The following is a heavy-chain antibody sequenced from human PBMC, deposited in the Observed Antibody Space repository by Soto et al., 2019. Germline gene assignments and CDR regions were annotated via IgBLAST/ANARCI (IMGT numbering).Heavy chain of an antibody. D-gene: IGHD3-9*01. CDR3: AKDRSVLRYFAWLIPPVY. J-gene: IGHJ4*02. CDR2: ISYDGTNK. Sequence: QVQLVESGGGVVQPGRSLRLSCAASGFTFSSYGMHWVRQAPGKGLEWVAVISYDGTNKYYADSVKGRFTISRDNSKNTLYLQMNSLRAEDTAVYYCAKDRSVLRYFAWLIPPVYWGQGTLVTVSS. CDR1: GFTFSSYG. V-gene: IGHV3-30*18.